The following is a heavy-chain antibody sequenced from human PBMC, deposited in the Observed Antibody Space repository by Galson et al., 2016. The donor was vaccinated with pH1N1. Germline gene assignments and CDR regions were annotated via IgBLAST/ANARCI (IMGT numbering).Heavy chain of an antibody. CDR2: IYYSGIT. D-gene: IGHD2-2*01. Sequence: SETLSLTCTVSSGSLSSYYWSWIRQPPGKGLEWIGYIYYSGITKYDPSLKSRVTMSVDTSKSQFSLKLSSVTAADTAVYYLARLDLVVGKFQYYGMDVWGQGTTVTVSS. CDR1: SGSLSSYY. V-gene: IGHV4-59*01. CDR3: ARLDLVVGKFQYYGMDV. J-gene: IGHJ6*02.